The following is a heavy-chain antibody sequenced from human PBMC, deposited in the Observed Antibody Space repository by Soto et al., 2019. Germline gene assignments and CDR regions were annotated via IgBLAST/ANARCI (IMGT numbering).Heavy chain of an antibody. J-gene: IGHJ3*01. CDR3: VRGYHSFDV. D-gene: IGHD1-1*01. CDR2: SRNKAKSYTT. Sequence: EVQLVESGGSLVQPGGSLRLSCAASGFTFSDHYMDWVRQAPGKGLEWVARSRNKAKSYTTVYAASVKDRSTISRDESKNSLYLERSSLKAEDTAVYFCVRGYHSFDVWGRGTMVTVSS. V-gene: IGHV3-72*01. CDR1: GFTFSDHY.